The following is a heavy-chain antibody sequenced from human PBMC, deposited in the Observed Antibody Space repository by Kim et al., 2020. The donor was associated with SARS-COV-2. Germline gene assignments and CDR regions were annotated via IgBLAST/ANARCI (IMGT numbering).Heavy chain of an antibody. V-gene: IGHV3-30-3*01. J-gene: IGHJ6*02. CDR3: ARDQGMVRGVPGYYYYYGIAV. CDR2: ISYDGSNK. Sequence: GGSLRLSCAASGFTFSSYAMHWVRQAPGKGLEWVAVISYDGSNKYYADSVKGRFTISRDNSKNTLYLQMNSLRAEDTAVYYCARDQGMVRGVPGYYYYYGIAVGGQGTTVTVSS. D-gene: IGHD3-10*01. CDR1: GFTFSSYA.